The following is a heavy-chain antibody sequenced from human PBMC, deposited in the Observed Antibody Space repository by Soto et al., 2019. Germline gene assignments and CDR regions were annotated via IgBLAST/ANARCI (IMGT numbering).Heavy chain of an antibody. D-gene: IGHD1-20*01. CDR2: ISSSGSTI. V-gene: IGHV3-11*01. CDR3: ARDQGNWNDRQNAFDI. J-gene: IGHJ3*02. CDR1: GFTFSDYY. Sequence: PGGSLRLSCAASGFTFSDYYMSWIRQAPGKGLEWVSYISSSGSTIYYADTVKGRFTISRDNAKNSLYMQMNSLRAEDTAVYYFARDQGNWNDRQNAFDIWGQGTMVTVSS.